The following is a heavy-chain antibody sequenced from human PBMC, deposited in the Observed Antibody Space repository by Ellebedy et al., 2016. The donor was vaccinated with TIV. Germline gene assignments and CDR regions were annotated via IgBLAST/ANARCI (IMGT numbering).Heavy chain of an antibody. CDR2: ISSSSSFI. V-gene: IGHV3-21*01. CDR3: ARRSSSAGGWGDFDY. J-gene: IGHJ4*02. CDR1: GFTFSTYT. Sequence: GGSLRLXXAGSGFTFSTYTMNWVRQAPGKGLEWVATISSSSSFIYYVDSVKGRFTISRDNAQNSLYLHMSSLRTEDTAVYYCARRSSSAGGWGDFDYWGQGILVTVSS. D-gene: IGHD6-13*01.